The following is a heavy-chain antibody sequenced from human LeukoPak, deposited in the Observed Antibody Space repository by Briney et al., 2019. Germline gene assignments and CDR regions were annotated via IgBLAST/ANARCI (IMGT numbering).Heavy chain of an antibody. J-gene: IGHJ4*02. V-gene: IGHV3-23*01. CDR1: GFTFSSSA. D-gene: IGHD2-15*01. CDR3: AKQLGYCSDGSCYFPY. CDR2: ISNNGGCT. Sequence: PGGSLGLSCAASGFTFSSSAMSWVRQAPGKGLEWVSAISNNGGCTYYADSVQGRFTISRDNSKSTLCLQMNSLRAEDTAVYYCAKQLGYCSDGSCYFPYWGQGTLVAVSS.